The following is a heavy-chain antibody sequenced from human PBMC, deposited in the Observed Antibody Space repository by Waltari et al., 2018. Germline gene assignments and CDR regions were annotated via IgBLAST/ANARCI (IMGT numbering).Heavy chain of an antibody. CDR2: MNPNSGNT. CDR3: ASGGGVATR. D-gene: IGHD3-16*01. Sequence: QVQLVQSGAEVKKPGASVKISCKASGYTFTTQAIHWVRQAPGQGLEWMGWMNPNSGNTGYAQKFQGRVTITRNTSISTAYMELSSLRSEDTAVYYCASGGGVATRWGQGTLVTVSS. J-gene: IGHJ4*02. CDR1: GYTFTTQA. V-gene: IGHV1-8*03.